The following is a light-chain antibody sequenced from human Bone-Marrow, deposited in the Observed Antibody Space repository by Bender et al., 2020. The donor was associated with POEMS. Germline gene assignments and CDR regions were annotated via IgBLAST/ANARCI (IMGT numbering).Light chain of an antibody. CDR3: SSYEGSKKEVV. CDR1: SSDIAIYDF. J-gene: IGLJ3*02. CDR2: GVS. Sequence: QSALTQPASVSGSPGQSITISCTGTSSDIAIYDFVSWYQQHPGKAPTLMIFGVSERPSGVSHRFSGSKSGNTASLTISGLQAEDEADYYCSSYEGSKKEVVFGGGTRLTVL. V-gene: IGLV2-23*02.